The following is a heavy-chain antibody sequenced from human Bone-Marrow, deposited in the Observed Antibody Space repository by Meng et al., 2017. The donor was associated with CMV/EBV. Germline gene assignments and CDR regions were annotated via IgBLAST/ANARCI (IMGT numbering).Heavy chain of an antibody. CDR1: GFTFSSYW. V-gene: IGHV3-21*01. D-gene: IGHD2-2*01. CDR2: ISSSSSYI. CDR3: ARVVVVPAATNYYYYGMDV. Sequence: GESLKISCAASGFTFSSYWMSWVRQAPGKGLEWVSSISSSSSYIYYADSVKGRFTISRDNAKNSLYLQMNSLRAEDTAVYYCARVVVVPAATNYYYYGMDVWGQGNTVTVYS. J-gene: IGHJ6*01.